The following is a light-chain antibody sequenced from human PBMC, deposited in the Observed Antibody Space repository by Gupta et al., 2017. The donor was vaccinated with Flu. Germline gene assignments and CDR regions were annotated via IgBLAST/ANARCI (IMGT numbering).Light chain of an antibody. CDR3: VAWDDSLSGRL. V-gene: IGLV1-44*01. CDR1: RSNIGSNI. J-gene: IGLJ2*01. Sequence: QSVLTQPPPASGPPGQKVTISCSGSRSNIGSNIVNWYQQFPGAAPKLLIYSNSQRPSGVPDRFSGSKSGTSAALTISGLQAEDEADYYCVAWDDSLSGRLFGGGTRLTVL. CDR2: SNS.